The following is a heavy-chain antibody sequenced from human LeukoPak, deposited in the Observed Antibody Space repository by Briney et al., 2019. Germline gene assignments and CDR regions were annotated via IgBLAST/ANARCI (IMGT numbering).Heavy chain of an antibody. V-gene: IGHV4-4*07. D-gene: IGHD2-15*01. CDR2: IYTRGST. CDR3: ARGRYCSADICSGGDAFDI. Sequence: LETLSLTCTVSGGSINNYYWSWIRQPAGKGLGWIGRIYTRGSTNYNPSLKSRVTMSVATSKNQFSLKLSSVTAADTAVYYCARGRYCSADICSGGDAFDIWGQGTMVSVSS. CDR1: GGSINNYY. J-gene: IGHJ3*02.